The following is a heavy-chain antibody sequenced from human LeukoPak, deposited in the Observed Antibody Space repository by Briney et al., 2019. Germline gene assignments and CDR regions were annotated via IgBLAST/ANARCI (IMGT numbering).Heavy chain of an antibody. CDR1: GFTFRRFA. V-gene: IGHV3-23*01. Sequence: GGSLRLSCEASGFTFRRFAMTWVRQAPGRGLEWVSTIEQDSSATYSADSVRGRFAISRDNSKNTLYLQLNSLTAEDTAMYYCAKDEGRLITNWYRQYWGQGTPVTVSS. D-gene: IGHD1-1*01. CDR3: AKDEGRLITNWYRQY. J-gene: IGHJ4*02. CDR2: IEQDSSAT.